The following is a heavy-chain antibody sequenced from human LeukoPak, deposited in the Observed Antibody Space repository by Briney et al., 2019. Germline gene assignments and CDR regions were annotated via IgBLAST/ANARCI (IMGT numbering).Heavy chain of an antibody. J-gene: IGHJ5*02. CDR2: IYYSGST. D-gene: IGHD3-22*01. Sequence: PSETLSLTCTVSGGSISSYYWSWIRQPPGKGLEWIGYIYYSGSTNYNPSLKSRVTISVDTSKNQFSLKLSSVTAADTAVYYCARGVDDSSGYYHSSWFDPWGQGTLVTVSS. CDR1: GGSISSYY. CDR3: ARGVDDSSGYYHSSWFDP. V-gene: IGHV4-59*01.